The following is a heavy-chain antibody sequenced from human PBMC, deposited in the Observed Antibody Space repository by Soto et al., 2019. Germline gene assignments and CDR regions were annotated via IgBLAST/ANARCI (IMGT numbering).Heavy chain of an antibody. CDR2: IWYDGSNK. Sequence: QVQLVESGGGVVQPGRSLRLSCAASGFTFSSYGMHWVRQAPGKGLEWVAVIWYDGSNKYYADSVKGRFTISRDNXKXXLYLQMNSLRAEDTAVYYCARDLLQLEGRDYGMDVWGQGTTVTVSS. CDR3: ARDLLQLEGRDYGMDV. V-gene: IGHV3-33*01. J-gene: IGHJ6*02. CDR1: GFTFSSYG. D-gene: IGHD5-18*01.